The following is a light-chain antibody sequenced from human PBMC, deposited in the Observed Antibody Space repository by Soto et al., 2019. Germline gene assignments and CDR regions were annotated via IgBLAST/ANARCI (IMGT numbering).Light chain of an antibody. CDR1: QSISRW. CDR3: QQYNSNSVWT. Sequence: DIPLTQSPSTLSASVGDRVTITCRASQSISRWLAWYQQKPGKAPNLLIYKASTLVSGVPSRFSGSGSGTEFTLTISSLQPDDFATYYCQQYNSNSVWTFGQGTKVEIK. V-gene: IGKV1-5*03. CDR2: KAS. J-gene: IGKJ1*01.